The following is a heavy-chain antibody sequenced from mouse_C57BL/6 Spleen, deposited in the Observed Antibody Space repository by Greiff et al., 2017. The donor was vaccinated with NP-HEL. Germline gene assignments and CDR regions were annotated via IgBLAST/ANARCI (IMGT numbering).Heavy chain of an antibody. Sequence: QVQLQQSGAELVRPGASVTLSCKASGYTFTDYEMHWVKQTPVHGLEWIGAIDPETGGTAYNQKFKGKAILTADKSSSTAYMELRSLTSEDSAVYYCTRGRYYGSDWYFDVWGTGTTVTVSS. CDR3: TRGRYYGSDWYFDV. CDR2: IDPETGGT. J-gene: IGHJ1*03. V-gene: IGHV1-15*01. CDR1: GYTFTDYE. D-gene: IGHD1-1*01.